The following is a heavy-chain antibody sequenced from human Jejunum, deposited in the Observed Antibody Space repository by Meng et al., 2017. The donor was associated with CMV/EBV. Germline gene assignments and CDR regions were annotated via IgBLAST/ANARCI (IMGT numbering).Heavy chain of an antibody. J-gene: IGHJ5*02. D-gene: IGHD6-13*01. CDR2: IRYDGGSQ. V-gene: IGHV3-30*02. CDR3: ARRVAALGTWVWFDT. CDR1: FAFSNYV. Sequence: FAFSNYVMHGVRQTPGKGLEWVAFIRYDGGSQYFADSVKGRFSISRDNSKNTLYLQMNSLTVEDTGVYYCARRVAALGTWVWFDTWGQGSLVTVSS.